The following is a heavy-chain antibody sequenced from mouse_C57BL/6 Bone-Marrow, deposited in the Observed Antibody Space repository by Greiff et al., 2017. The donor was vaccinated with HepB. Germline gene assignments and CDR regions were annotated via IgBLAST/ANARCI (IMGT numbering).Heavy chain of an antibody. CDR3: ARHGLGRGFAY. D-gene: IGHD4-1*01. J-gene: IGHJ3*01. V-gene: IGHV5-12*01. CDR1: GFTFSDYY. CDR2: ISNGGGST. Sequence: EVKLMESGGGLVQPGGSLKLSCAASGFTFSDYYMYWVRQTPEKRLEWVAYISNGGGSTYYPDTVKGRFTISRDNAKNTLYLQMSRPKSEDTAMYYCARHGLGRGFAYWGQGTLVTVSA.